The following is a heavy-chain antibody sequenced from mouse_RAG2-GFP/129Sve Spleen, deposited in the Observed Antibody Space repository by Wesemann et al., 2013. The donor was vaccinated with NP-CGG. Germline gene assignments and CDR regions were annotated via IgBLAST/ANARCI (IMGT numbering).Heavy chain of an antibody. Sequence: EYAGYISYSGSTYYNPSLKSRISITRDTSKNQYYLQLNSVTTEDTATYYCARSSYDYDGGFAYWGQGTLVTVSA. CDR2: ISYSGST. J-gene: IGHJ3*01. CDR3: ARSSYDYDGGFAY. D-gene: IGHD2-4*01. V-gene: IGHV3-8*02.